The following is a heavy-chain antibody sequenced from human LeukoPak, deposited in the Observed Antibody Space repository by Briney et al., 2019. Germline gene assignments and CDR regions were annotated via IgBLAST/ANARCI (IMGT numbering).Heavy chain of an antibody. J-gene: IGHJ5*02. Sequence: PGGSLRLSCVASGFTFSSNYMSWVRQAPGKGLEWASVIYSGGSTYYADSVKGRFTISRDNSKNTLYLQMNSLRAEDTAVYYCARGRYYDLNWFDPWGQGTLVTVSS. D-gene: IGHD3-22*01. CDR2: IYSGGST. CDR3: ARGRYYDLNWFDP. CDR1: GFTFSSNY. V-gene: IGHV3-53*01.